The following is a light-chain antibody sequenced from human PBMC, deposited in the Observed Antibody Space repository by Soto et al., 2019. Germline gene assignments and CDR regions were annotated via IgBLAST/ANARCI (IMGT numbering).Light chain of an antibody. CDR2: GAS. J-gene: IGKJ4*01. Sequence: EIVLTQSPGTLSLSPGERATLSCRASQSVSSSYLAWYQQKPGPAPRLLIYGASSRATGIPDRFSGSGSGTYFTITISRLEPEDVAVYYCQRYGRAPAFGGGTKVEIK. V-gene: IGKV3-20*01. CDR1: QSVSSSY. CDR3: QRYGRAPA.